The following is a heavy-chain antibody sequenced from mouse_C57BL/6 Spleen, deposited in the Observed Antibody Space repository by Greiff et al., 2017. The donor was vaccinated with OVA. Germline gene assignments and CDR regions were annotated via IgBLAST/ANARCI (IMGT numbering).Heavy chain of an antibody. CDR1: GFTFSSYG. CDR2: ISSGGSYT. Sequence: EVQLVESGGDLVKPGGSLKLSCAASGFTFSSYGMSWVRQTPDKRLEWVATISSGGSYTYYPDSVKGRFTISRDNAKNTLYLQMSSLKSEDTAMYYCARNEDYGSSGYFYYWGQGTTLTVSS. D-gene: IGHD1-1*01. J-gene: IGHJ2*01. V-gene: IGHV5-6*01. CDR3: ARNEDYGSSGYFYY.